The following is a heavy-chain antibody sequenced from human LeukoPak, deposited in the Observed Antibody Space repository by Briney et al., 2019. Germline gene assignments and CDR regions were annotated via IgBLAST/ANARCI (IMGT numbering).Heavy chain of an antibody. CDR3: ARLKPGYTYYYYYYMDV. CDR1: GGSISSYY. CDR2: IYYSGST. V-gene: IGHV4-59*12. J-gene: IGHJ6*03. Sequence: RSSETLSLTCTVSGGSISSYYWSWIRQPPGKGLEWIGYIYYSGSTNYNPSLKSRVTISVDTSKNQFSLKLSSVTAADTAVYYCARLKPGYTYYYYYYMDVWGKGTTVTISS. D-gene: IGHD3-9*01.